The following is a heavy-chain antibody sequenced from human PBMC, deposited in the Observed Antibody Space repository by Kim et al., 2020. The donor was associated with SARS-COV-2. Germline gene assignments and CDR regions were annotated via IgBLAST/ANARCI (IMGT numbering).Heavy chain of an antibody. D-gene: IGHD4-17*01. Sequence: GESLKISCKGSGYSFTSYWISWVRQMPGKGLEWMGRIDPSDSYTNYSPSFQGHVTISADKSISTAYLQWSSLKASDTAMYYCARHSHHGDYSAALLQHWGQGTLVTVSS. J-gene: IGHJ1*01. V-gene: IGHV5-10-1*01. CDR2: IDPSDSYT. CDR3: ARHSHHGDYSAALLQH. CDR1: GYSFTSYW.